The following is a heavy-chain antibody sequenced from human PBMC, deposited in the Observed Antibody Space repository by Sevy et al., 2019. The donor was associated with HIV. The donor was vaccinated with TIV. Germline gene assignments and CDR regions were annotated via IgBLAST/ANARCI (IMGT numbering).Heavy chain of an antibody. CDR3: AKRRVQSGLSGGGANYGWDV. J-gene: IGHJ6*02. Sequence: GGSLRLSCAASGFIFSYYGMHWVRQAPGKGLEWVAVIWYDGSNTIYADSVKGRFTISRDNSKNILYLQMNSLRDEDTAVYYCAKRRVQSGLSGGGANYGWDVCGQGTTVTVSS. CDR1: GFIFSYYG. CDR2: IWYDGSNT. V-gene: IGHV3-33*06. D-gene: IGHD2-8*02.